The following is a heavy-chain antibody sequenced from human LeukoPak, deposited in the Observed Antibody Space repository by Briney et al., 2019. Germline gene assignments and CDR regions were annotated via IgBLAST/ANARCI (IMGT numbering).Heavy chain of an antibody. CDR2: ISGSGGST. CDR1: GFTFGSYA. CDR3: AKGYMVRGVTKTFDY. V-gene: IGHV3-23*01. D-gene: IGHD3-10*01. J-gene: IGHJ4*02. Sequence: GGSLRLSCAASGFTFGSYAMSWVRQAPGKGLEWVSAISGSGGSTYYADSVKGRFTISRDNSKNTLYLQMNSLRAEDTAVYYCAKGYMVRGVTKTFDYWGQGTLVTVSS.